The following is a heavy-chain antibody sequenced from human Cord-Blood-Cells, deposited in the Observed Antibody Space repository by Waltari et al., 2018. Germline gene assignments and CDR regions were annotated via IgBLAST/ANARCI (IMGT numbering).Heavy chain of an antibody. CDR3: ARGEIETDYYGSGSYYAFDI. CDR2: IYHSGST. CDR1: GYSISRGYY. D-gene: IGHD3-10*01. V-gene: IGHV4-38-2*01. J-gene: IGHJ3*02. Sequence: QVQLQESGPGLVKPSETLSLTCAVSGYSISRGYYWGWIRQPPGKGLEWIGSIYHSGSTYYNPSLKSRVTISVDTSKNQFSLKLSSVTAADTAVYYCARGEIETDYYGSGSYYAFDIWGQGTMVTVSS.